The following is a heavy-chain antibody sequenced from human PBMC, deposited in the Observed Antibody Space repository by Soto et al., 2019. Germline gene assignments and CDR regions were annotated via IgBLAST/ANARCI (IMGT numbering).Heavy chain of an antibody. CDR1: GYLFTAYS. Sequence: ASVKVSCKASGYLFTAYSMHWVRLAPGQGLEWMGVVNPSGGSTKYAQNFQGRVTMTSDTSTTTIYMVLSSLISADTAIYYCAREDNCGGGTCYSAYFHRWGQGTLVTVSS. J-gene: IGHJ1*01. D-gene: IGHD2-15*01. CDR3: AREDNCGGGTCYSAYFHR. V-gene: IGHV1-46*01. CDR2: VNPSGGST.